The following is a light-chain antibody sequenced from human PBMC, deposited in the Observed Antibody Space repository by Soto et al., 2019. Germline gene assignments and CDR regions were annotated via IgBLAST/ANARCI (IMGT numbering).Light chain of an antibody. CDR3: SSYSSSITVL. J-gene: IGLJ2*01. CDR1: SSDVGAYNY. CDR2: EVS. Sequence: QSVLTQPASVSGSPGQSITISCTGTSSDVGAYNYVSWYQQHPGKVPKLMIYEVSNRPSGVSNRFSGSKSGNTASLTNSGLQAEDEADYYCSSYSSSITVLFGGGTKLTVL. V-gene: IGLV2-14*01.